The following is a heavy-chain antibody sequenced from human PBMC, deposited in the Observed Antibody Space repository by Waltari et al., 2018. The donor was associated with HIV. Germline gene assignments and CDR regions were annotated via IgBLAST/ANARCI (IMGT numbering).Heavy chain of an antibody. V-gene: IGHV4-59*08. J-gene: IGHJ6*02. Sequence: QVQLQQSGPGLVKPSETLSPTCPVSGGSIDYYYRSCIRQPPGRGPEWIGYIYYSGSTNYNPSLKSRVTMSVDTSKNQFSLNLSSVTAADTAVYYCARQGCTSTSCQRRGGMDVWGQGTSVSVSS. CDR3: ARQGCTSTSCQRRGGMDV. CDR2: IYYSGST. CDR1: GGSIDYYY. D-gene: IGHD2-2*01.